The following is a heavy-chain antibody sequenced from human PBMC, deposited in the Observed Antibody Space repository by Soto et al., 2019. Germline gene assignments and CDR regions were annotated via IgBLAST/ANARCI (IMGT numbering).Heavy chain of an antibody. V-gene: IGHV4-4*02. D-gene: IGHD1-1*01. CDR2: IYHSGST. J-gene: IGHJ4*02. CDR3: ARQYNWNGGYFDY. Sequence: PSGTLSLTCAVSGGSISSSNWWSWVRQPPGKGLEWIGEIYHSGSTNYNPSLKSRVTISVDKSKNQFSLKLSSVTAADTAVYYCARQYNWNGGYFDYWGQGTLVTVSS. CDR1: GGSISSSNW.